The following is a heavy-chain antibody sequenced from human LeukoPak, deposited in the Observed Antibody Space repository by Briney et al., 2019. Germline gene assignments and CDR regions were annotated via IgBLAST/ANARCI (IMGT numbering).Heavy chain of an antibody. Sequence: SVKVSCKASGGTFSSYAISWVRQAPGQGLEWMGGIIPIFGTANYAQKFQGRVTITADEYKRTAYMEMRRVRYEDTAVYYCARDAGYYSNYGVFDYWGQGTLVTVSS. D-gene: IGHD4-11*01. CDR1: GGTFSSYA. CDR2: IIPIFGTA. CDR3: ARDAGYYSNYGVFDY. J-gene: IGHJ4*02. V-gene: IGHV1-69*01.